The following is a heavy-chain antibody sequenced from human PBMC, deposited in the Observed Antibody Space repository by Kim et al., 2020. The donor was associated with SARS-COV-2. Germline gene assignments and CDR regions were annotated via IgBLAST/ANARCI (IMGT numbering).Heavy chain of an antibody. Sequence: SETLSLTCTVSGVSTSIDSYTWGWIRQPTGKGLEWIGTIHYSGSTYYNPSLKSRVTISVDTSKNQFSLRLSSLTAADTAVYYCARLPTGYPNWFGPWGQGTLVTVSS. CDR3: ARLPTGYPNWFGP. D-gene: IGHD3-9*01. V-gene: IGHV4-39*01. J-gene: IGHJ5*02. CDR1: GVSTSIDSYT. CDR2: IHYSGST.